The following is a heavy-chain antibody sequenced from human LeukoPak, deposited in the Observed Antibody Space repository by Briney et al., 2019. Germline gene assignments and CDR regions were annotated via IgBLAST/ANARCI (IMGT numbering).Heavy chain of an antibody. Sequence: ASVKVSCKASGYTFTGHYMHWVRQAPGQGLEWMGWISPNGADTDYAQRFQGRVTMTRDTSISTAYMELSRLRSDDTAAYYCARAAIAVAGDYHYHYMDVWGKGTTVTVSS. V-gene: IGHV1-2*02. CDR1: GYTFTGHY. D-gene: IGHD6-19*01. J-gene: IGHJ6*03. CDR2: ISPNGADT. CDR3: ARAAIAVAGDYHYHYMDV.